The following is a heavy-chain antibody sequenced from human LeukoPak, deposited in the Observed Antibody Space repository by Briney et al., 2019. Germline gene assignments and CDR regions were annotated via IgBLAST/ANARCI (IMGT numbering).Heavy chain of an antibody. CDR1: GFPFSSYW. J-gene: IGHJ3*02. CDR2: INSDGSST. Sequence: GGSLRLSCAASGFPFSSYWMHWVRQAPGKGLVWVSRINSDGSSTSYADSVKGRFTISRDNAKNTLYLQMNSLRAEDTAVYYCARDRTIRYFDWLLTMVAFDIWGQGTMVTVSS. D-gene: IGHD3-9*01. CDR3: ARDRTIRYFDWLLTMVAFDI. V-gene: IGHV3-74*01.